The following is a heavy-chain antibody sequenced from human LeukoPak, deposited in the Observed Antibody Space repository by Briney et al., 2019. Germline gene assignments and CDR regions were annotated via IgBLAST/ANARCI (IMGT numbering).Heavy chain of an antibody. Sequence: ASVKVSCKASGYTFTSYAMHWVRQAPGQRLEWMGWINAGNGNTKYSQKFQGRVTITRDTSANTAYMELSSLRSEDTAVYYCAREKEQQLAPGYYYGMDVWGQGTTVTVSS. D-gene: IGHD6-13*01. CDR2: INAGNGNT. CDR1: GYTFTSYA. CDR3: AREKEQQLAPGYYYGMDV. V-gene: IGHV1-3*01. J-gene: IGHJ6*02.